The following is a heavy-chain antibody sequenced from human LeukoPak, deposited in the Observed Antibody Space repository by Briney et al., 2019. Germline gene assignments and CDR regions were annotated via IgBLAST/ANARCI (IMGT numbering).Heavy chain of an antibody. J-gene: IGHJ4*02. CDR3: ARDGYGTTSDY. V-gene: IGHV1-18*01. Sequence: ASVKVSCKASGYTFTSYDINWVRQATGQGLEWMGWISAYNGNTNYAQKLQGRVTMTTDTSTSTAYMELRSLRSDDTAVYYCARDGYGTTSDYWGQGTLVTVSS. CDR1: GYTFTSYD. D-gene: IGHD1-1*01. CDR2: ISAYNGNT.